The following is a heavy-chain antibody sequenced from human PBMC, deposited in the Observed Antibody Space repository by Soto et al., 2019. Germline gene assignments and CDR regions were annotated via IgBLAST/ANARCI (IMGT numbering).Heavy chain of an antibody. Sequence: QVQLVESGGGLVKPGGSLRLSCAASGFTFSDYYMAWIRQAPGRGLEWISYIRGCTTGIYYAASVKGRFTISRDNAKPSLYLQMSSLRAEDTAVYYCARVGAVGIYYFDYWGQGTLVTVSS. CDR1: GFTFSDYY. D-gene: IGHD6-13*01. J-gene: IGHJ4*02. V-gene: IGHV3-11*01. CDR2: IRGCTTGI. CDR3: ARVGAVGIYYFDY.